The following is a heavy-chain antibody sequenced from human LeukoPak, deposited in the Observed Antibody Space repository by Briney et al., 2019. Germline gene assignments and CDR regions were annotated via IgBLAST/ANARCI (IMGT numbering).Heavy chain of an antibody. V-gene: IGHV5-51*01. CDR3: ARRAEDWFDP. CDR2: IYPGDSDT. Sequence: GESLKISSKGSGYSFTSYWIGWVRQMPGKGLEWMGIIYPGDSDTRYSTSFQGQATISADKSISTAYLQWSSLKASDTAMYYCARRAEDWFDPWGQGTLVTVSS. CDR1: GYSFTSYW. J-gene: IGHJ5*02.